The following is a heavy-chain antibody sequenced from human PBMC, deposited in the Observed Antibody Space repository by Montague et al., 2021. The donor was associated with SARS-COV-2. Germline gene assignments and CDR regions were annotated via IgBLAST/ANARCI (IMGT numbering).Heavy chain of an antibody. CDR3: ARGVRGAILVFDP. CDR2: IYDSGST. J-gene: IGHJ5*02. CDR1: GVSLSSGGNY. D-gene: IGHD3-10*01. Sequence: TLSLTCNVSGVSLSSGGNYWTWIRQHPGKGLEWIGYIYDSGSTSYNPSLKSRVTISVDTSKKDLCLKLTSVTAADTAVYYCARGVRGAILVFDPWGQGTQVTVSS. V-gene: IGHV4-31*03.